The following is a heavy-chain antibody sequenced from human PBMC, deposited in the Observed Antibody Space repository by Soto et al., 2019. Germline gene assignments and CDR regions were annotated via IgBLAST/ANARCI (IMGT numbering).Heavy chain of an antibody. D-gene: IGHD6-19*01. CDR3: AKRSGPYFDY. Sequence: EVQLVESGGGLVQPGRSLRLSCAASGFTFDDYAMHWVRQAPGKGLQWVSGISWNSGTISYADSVKGRFTISRDNAKNSLYLQMNSLRAEDTALYYCAKRSGPYFDYWGQGTLDTVSS. J-gene: IGHJ4*02. CDR2: ISWNSGTI. V-gene: IGHV3-9*01. CDR1: GFTFDDYA.